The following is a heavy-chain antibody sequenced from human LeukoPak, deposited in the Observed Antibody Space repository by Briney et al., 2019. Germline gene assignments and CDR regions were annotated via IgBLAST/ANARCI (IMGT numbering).Heavy chain of an antibody. Sequence: KPSETLSLTCTVSGGSISSSSYYWGWIRQPPGKGLEWIGSIYYSGSTYYNPSLKSRVTISVDTSKNQFSLKLSSVTAADMAVYYCASYPYYYGSGRENFDYWGQGTLVTVSS. CDR2: IYYSGST. CDR1: GGSISSSSYY. V-gene: IGHV4-39*01. J-gene: IGHJ4*02. CDR3: ASYPYYYGSGRENFDY. D-gene: IGHD3-10*01.